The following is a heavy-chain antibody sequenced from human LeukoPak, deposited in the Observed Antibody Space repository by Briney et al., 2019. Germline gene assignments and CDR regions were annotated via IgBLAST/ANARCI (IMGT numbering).Heavy chain of an antibody. CDR3: ARGATISETGYFDF. CDR2: IDHRGDT. CDR1: GGSFSRYY. D-gene: IGHD5-24*01. V-gene: IGHV4-34*01. J-gene: IGHJ4*03. Sequence: PSETLSLTCAAYGGSFSRYYWSWIRQSPGKGLEWIAEIDHRGDTNYNPSVKSRVTISVDTSKNQFSLKVRSLSAADTAVYYCARGATISETGYFDFWGQGTLVTVSS.